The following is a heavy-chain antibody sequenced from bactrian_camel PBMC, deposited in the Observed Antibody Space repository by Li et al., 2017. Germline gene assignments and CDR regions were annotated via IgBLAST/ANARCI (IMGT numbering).Heavy chain of an antibody. Sequence: HVQLVESGGGSVQAGGSLRLTCAASGGTYSSMCMGWFRQAPGKEREGVQAIDNDGRTRYGKIDSVKGRFTIAKGQAKHTLYLRMNSLKPDDTATYYCAARFQGGFGYGGLCTDVPADFPYWGQGTQVTVS. V-gene: IGHV3S53*01. J-gene: IGHJ6*01. CDR1: GGTYSSMC. D-gene: IGHD5*01. CDR3: AARFQGGFGYGGLCTDVPADFPY. CDR2: IDNDGRT.